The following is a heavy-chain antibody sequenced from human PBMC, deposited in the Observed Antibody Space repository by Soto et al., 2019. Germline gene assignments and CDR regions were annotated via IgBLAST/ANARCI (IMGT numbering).Heavy chain of an antibody. Sequence: SETLSLPCAVSGDSISGNNWWSWVRQSPGKGLEWIGEIYHTGKATYNPSLKSRVTMSVDSAKNQFSLQLSSVTAADTAVYFCTKYRRTDAEGYSFDYWGQGALVTVSS. CDR3: TKYRRTDAEGYSFDY. J-gene: IGHJ4*02. V-gene: IGHV4-4*02. CDR1: GDSISGNNW. D-gene: IGHD2-15*01. CDR2: IYHTGKA.